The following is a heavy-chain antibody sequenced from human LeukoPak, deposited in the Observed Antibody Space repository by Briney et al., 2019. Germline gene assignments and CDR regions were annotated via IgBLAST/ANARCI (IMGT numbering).Heavy chain of an antibody. J-gene: IGHJ3*02. CDR1: GGSISSSSYY. CDR3: ARVLIVVVAAATKGDAFDI. V-gene: IGHV4-39*06. D-gene: IGHD2-2*01. Sequence: SETLSFTGTVSGGSISSSSYYWGWIRQPPGKGLEWIGSIYYSGSTYYNPSLKSRVTISVDTSKNQFPLKLSSVTAADTAVYYCARVLIVVVAAATKGDAFDIWGQGTMVTVSS. CDR2: IYYSGST.